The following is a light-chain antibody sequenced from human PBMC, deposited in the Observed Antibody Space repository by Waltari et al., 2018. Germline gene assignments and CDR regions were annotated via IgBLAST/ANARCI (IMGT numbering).Light chain of an antibody. CDR1: QGISNW. CDR3: QHYNSYSVT. CDR2: KAS. Sequence: DIQMTQSPSTLSASVGARVTITCRASQGISNWLAWYQQKPGKAPKVLIYKASSLQSGVASRFSGSGSGTEFTLTISSLQPDDFATYYCQHYNSYSVTFGPGTKVDI. V-gene: IGKV1-5*03. J-gene: IGKJ3*01.